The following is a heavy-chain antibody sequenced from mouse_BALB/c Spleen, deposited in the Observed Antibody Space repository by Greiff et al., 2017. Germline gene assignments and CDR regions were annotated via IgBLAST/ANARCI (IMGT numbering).Heavy chain of an antibody. Sequence: EVQLQQSGAELVRSGASVKLSCTASGFNIKDYYMHWVKQRPEQGLEWIGWIDPENGDTEYAPKFQGKATMTADTSSNTAYLQLSSLTSEDTAVYYCTLYDYGRFAYWGQGTLVTVSA. V-gene: IGHV14-4*02. CDR2: IDPENGDT. CDR3: TLYDYGRFAY. D-gene: IGHD2-4*01. J-gene: IGHJ3*01. CDR1: GFNIKDYY.